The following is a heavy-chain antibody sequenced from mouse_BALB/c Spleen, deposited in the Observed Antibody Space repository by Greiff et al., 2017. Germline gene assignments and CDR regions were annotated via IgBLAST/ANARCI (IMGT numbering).Heavy chain of an antibody. Sequence: EVQLQQSGAELVRSGASVKLSCTASGFNIKDYYMHWVKQRPEQGLEWIGWIDPENGDTEYAPKFQGKATMTADTSSNTAYLQLSSLTSEDTAVYYCCITTANRYFDVWGAGTTVTVSS. V-gene: IGHV14-4*02. CDR1: GFNIKDYY. J-gene: IGHJ1*01. CDR3: CITTANRYFDV. D-gene: IGHD1-2*01. CDR2: IDPENGDT.